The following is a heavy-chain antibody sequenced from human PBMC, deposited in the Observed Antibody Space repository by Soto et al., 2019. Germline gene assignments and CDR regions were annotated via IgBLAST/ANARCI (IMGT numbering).Heavy chain of an antibody. Sequence: SETLSLTCTVSGGSISSSSYYWGWIRQPPGKGLEWIGSIYYSGSTYYNPSLKSRVTISVDTSKNQFSLKLSSVTAADTAVYYCARLGYDFWSGSSIDYYYMDVWGKGTTVTV. CDR3: ARLGYDFWSGSSIDYYYMDV. D-gene: IGHD3-3*01. CDR2: IYYSGST. J-gene: IGHJ6*03. CDR1: GGSISSSSYY. V-gene: IGHV4-39*01.